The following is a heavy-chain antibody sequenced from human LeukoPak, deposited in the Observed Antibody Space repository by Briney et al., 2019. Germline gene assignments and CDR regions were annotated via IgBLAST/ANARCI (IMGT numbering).Heavy chain of an antibody. CDR2: IYSGGSR. V-gene: IGHV3-66*01. CDR3: ARVVNDNSGAVDY. Sequence: SGGSLRLSCAASGFTVSSNYMSWVRQAPGKGLEWVSVIYSGGSRYYADSVKGRFTISRDNAKNSLYLQMNSLRAEDTAVYYCARVVNDNSGAVDYWGQGTLVTVSS. J-gene: IGHJ4*02. D-gene: IGHD1-20*01. CDR1: GFTVSSNY.